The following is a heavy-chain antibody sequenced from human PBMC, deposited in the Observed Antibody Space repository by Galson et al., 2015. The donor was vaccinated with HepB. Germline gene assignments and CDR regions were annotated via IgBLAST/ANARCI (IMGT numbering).Heavy chain of an antibody. J-gene: IGHJ4*02. CDR2: ISWNSGSI. Sequence: SLRLSCAASGLTFDDYAMHWVRQAPGKGLEWVSGISWNSGSIGYADSVKGRFTISRDNAKNSLYLQMNSLRAEDTALYYCAKSDYWGQGTLVTVSS. CDR1: GLTFDDYA. V-gene: IGHV3-9*01. CDR3: AKSDY.